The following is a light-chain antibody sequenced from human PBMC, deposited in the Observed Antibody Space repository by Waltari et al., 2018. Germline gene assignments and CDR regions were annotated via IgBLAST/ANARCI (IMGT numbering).Light chain of an antibody. J-gene: IGLJ1*01. Sequence: QSVLTQPPSAFGTPGPRASLSFSGSHSNPRRNFLYRYPYPPGMAPKLLIYRNNQRPSGVPDRFSGSKYGTSASLAISGLRSEDEAVYYCASWDDSHYVFGPGTKVTVL. V-gene: IGLV1-47*01. CDR3: ASWDDSHYV. CDR1: HSNPRRNF. CDR2: RNN.